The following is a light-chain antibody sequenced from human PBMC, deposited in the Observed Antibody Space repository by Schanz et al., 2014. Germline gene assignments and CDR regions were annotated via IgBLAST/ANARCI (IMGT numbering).Light chain of an antibody. CDR2: GAS. CDR1: QSVSSTY. Sequence: EIVLTQSPGTLSLSPGERATLSCRASQSVSSTYLAWYQQQPGQAPRFLIYGASSRATGIPDRFSGSGSGTDFTLTISRLEPEDFAVYYCQQYGSSHWTFGQGTKVEIK. CDR3: QQYGSSHWT. J-gene: IGKJ1*01. V-gene: IGKV3-20*01.